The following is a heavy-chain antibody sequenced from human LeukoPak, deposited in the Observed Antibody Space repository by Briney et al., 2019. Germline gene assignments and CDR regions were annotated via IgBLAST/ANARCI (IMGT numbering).Heavy chain of an antibody. V-gene: IGHV3-53*01. CDR2: IDSGGRT. J-gene: IGHJ4*02. Sequence: PGGSLRLSCAASGFPVSINYMSWVRQASGKGLEWVSGIDSGGRTNYADSVKGRFTISRDNSKNMLFLQMNSLRAEDTAVYYCARVAAAGPFDYWGQGALVTVSS. D-gene: IGHD6-13*01. CDR1: GFPVSINY. CDR3: ARVAAAGPFDY.